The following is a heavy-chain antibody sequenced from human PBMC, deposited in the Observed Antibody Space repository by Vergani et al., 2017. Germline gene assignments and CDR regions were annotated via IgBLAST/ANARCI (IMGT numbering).Heavy chain of an antibody. CDR3: ARNRNRYDGMDV. Sequence: QVTLRESDPALVKPTQTLTLTCTFSGFSLSTSGMCVNWIRQPPGKALEWLARIDWDDDKYYSTSLKTRLNISKDTSKNQVVLIMINMDPVDTATYYCARNRNRYDGMDVWGQGATVTVSS. J-gene: IGHJ6*02. D-gene: IGHD2/OR15-2a*01. V-gene: IGHV2-70*15. CDR1: GFSLSTSGMC. CDR2: IDWDDDK.